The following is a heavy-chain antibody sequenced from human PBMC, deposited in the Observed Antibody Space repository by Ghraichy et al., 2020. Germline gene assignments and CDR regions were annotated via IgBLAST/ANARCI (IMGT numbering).Heavy chain of an antibody. CDR2: ISGSGGST. J-gene: IGHJ4*02. D-gene: IGHD3-22*01. CDR3: ARDGGIYDSSGYFVFDY. CDR1: GFTFSSYA. V-gene: IGHV3-23*01. Sequence: GGSLRLSCAASGFTFSSYAMSWVRQAPGKGLEWVSAISGSGGSTYYADSVKGRFTISRDNSKNTLYLQMNSLRAEDTAVYYCARDGGIYDSSGYFVFDYWGQGTLVTVSS.